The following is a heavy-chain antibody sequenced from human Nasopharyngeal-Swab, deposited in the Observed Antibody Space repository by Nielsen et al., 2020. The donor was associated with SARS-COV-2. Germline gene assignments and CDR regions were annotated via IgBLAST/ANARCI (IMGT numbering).Heavy chain of an antibody. D-gene: IGHD3-10*01. Sequence: SLKISCAASGFTFSSYGMHWVRQAPGKGLEWVAVIWYDGSNKYYADSVKGRLTISRDNSKNTLYLQMNSLRAEDTAVYYCASHYGSGSLPLDYWGQGTLVTVSS. CDR3: ASHYGSGSLPLDY. V-gene: IGHV3-33*01. J-gene: IGHJ4*02. CDR1: GFTFSSYG. CDR2: IWYDGSNK.